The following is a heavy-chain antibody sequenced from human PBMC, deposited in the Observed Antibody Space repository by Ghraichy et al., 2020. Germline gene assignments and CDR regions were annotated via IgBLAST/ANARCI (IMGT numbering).Heavy chain of an antibody. CDR3: AKDCRRGSGWYREPY. CDR2: ISGSGGST. CDR1: GFTFSSYA. Sequence: GGSLRLSWAASGFTFSSYAMSWVRQAPGKGLEWVSAISGSGGSTYYADPVKGRFTISRDNSKNTLYLQMNSLRAEDTAVYYCAKDCRRGSGWYREPYWGQVTLVTVSP. V-gene: IGHV3-23*01. D-gene: IGHD6-19*01. J-gene: IGHJ4*02.